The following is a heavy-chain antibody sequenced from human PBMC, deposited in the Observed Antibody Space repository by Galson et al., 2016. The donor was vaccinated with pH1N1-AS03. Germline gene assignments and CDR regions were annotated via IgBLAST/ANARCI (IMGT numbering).Heavy chain of an antibody. Sequence: SLRLSCAASGLTFSSYAMTWVRQAPGKGLEWVSAICDSGSSLYYADSVKGRFTISRDNSKNTLYLQVNSLKAEDTAVYYCAKAGSARPPHMTPFDFDYWGQGTLVTVSS. D-gene: IGHD6-6*01. CDR2: ICDSGSSL. J-gene: IGHJ4*02. V-gene: IGHV3-23*01. CDR1: GLTFSSYA. CDR3: AKAGSARPPHMTPFDFDY.